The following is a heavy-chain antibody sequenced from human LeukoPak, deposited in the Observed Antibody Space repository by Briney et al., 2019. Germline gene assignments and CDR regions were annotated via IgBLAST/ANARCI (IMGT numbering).Heavy chain of an antibody. J-gene: IGHJ3*02. Sequence: SVKVSCKVSGYTLTELSMHWVRQAPGQGLEWMGGIIPIFGTANYAQKFQGRVTITADESTSTAYMELSSLRSEDTVVYYCASPRIAARHRTFDIWGQGTMVTVSS. CDR2: IIPIFGTA. D-gene: IGHD6-6*01. CDR3: ASPRIAARHRTFDI. V-gene: IGHV1-69*13. CDR1: GYTLTELS.